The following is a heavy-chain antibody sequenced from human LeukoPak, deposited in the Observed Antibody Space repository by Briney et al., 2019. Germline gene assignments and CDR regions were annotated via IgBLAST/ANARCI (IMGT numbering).Heavy chain of an antibody. Sequence: TGGSLRLSCAASRFTFSSHSMHWVRQAPGKGLEWVAVISYDGNTEYYADSVKGRFTISRDNSKYTLYPQMNSLRVEDTAVYYCARDEQRLGLEWYFDLWGRGTLVTVSS. V-gene: IGHV3-30*01. J-gene: IGHJ2*01. CDR3: ARDEQRLGLEWYFDL. CDR2: ISYDGNTE. CDR1: RFTFSSHS. D-gene: IGHD6-19*01.